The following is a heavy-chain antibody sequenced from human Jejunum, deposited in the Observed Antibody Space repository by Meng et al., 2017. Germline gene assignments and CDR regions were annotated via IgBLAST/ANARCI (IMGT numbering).Heavy chain of an antibody. CDR3: ARELQLGY. Sequence: QWVESGGGVVKPGRSLTLSCAASGFTFSDYNMHWVRQAPGKGLEWVSSITTSSSKIYYADSVKGRFTISRDDAKNSLYLQMNSLRAEDTAVYYCARELQLGYWGQGTLVTVSS. V-gene: IGHV3-21*01. CDR2: ITTSSSKI. D-gene: IGHD5-24*01. J-gene: IGHJ4*02. CDR1: GFTFSDYN.